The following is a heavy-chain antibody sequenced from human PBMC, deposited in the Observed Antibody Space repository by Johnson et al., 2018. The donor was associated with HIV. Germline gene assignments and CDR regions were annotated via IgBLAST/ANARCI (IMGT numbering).Heavy chain of an antibody. CDR2: ISYDGSNK. CDR3: ARNQGRRNYYDAFDI. D-gene: IGHD1-7*01. Sequence: QVQLVESGGGVVQPGRSLRLSCAASGFTFSSYAMHWVRQAPGKGLEWVAVISYDGSNKYYADSVKGRFTISRDNSKNTLYLQMNSLRAEDTAVYYCARNQGRRNYYDAFDIWGQGTVVTVSS. V-gene: IGHV3-30*04. CDR1: GFTFSSYA. J-gene: IGHJ3*02.